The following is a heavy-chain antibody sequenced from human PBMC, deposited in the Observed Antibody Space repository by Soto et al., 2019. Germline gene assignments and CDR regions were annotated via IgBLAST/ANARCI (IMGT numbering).Heavy chain of an antibody. V-gene: IGHV4-34*01. CDR2: INHSGST. J-gene: IGHJ4*02. Sequence: LSLTFAVYVGSFSGYYWSWIRQPPGKGLEWIGEINHSGSTNYNPSLKSRVTISVDTSKNQFSLKLSSVTAADTAVYYCARHVLRYFDYWGQGTLVTVSS. D-gene: IGHD3-9*01. CDR3: ARHVLRYFDY. CDR1: VGSFSGYY.